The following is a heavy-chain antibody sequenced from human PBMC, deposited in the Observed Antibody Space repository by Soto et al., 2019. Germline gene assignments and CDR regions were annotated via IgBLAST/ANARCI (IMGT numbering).Heavy chain of an antibody. V-gene: IGHV3-23*01. J-gene: IGHJ5*02. Sequence: EVQLLESGGGLVQPGGSLRLSCAASGFTFSSYAMSWVRQAPGKGLEWVSAISGSGGSTYYADSVKGRFTISRDNSKNTLHLQMNSLRAEDTAVYYCAKDQRIVGATARIDPWGQGTLVTVSS. CDR1: GFTFSSYA. CDR3: AKDQRIVGATARIDP. D-gene: IGHD1-26*01. CDR2: ISGSGGST.